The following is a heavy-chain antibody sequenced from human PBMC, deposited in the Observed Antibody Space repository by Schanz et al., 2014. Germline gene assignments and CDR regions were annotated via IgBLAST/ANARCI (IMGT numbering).Heavy chain of an antibody. J-gene: IGHJ3*02. V-gene: IGHV3-23*04. D-gene: IGHD4-17*01. CDR3: ARKMKLGVYGGKGHDSLDI. CDR2: ISGSGGST. Sequence: EVQLVESGGGLIQPGGSLRLSCAASGFTFSSYAMSWVRQAPGKGLEWVSAISGSGGSTYYADSVKGRFTISRDNFKGALYLQMTSLRAEDTAVYYCARKMKLGVYGGKGHDSLDIWGQGTMVTVSS. CDR1: GFTFSSYA.